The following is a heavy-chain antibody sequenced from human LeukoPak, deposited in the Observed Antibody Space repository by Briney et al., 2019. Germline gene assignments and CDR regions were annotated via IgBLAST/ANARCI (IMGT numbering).Heavy chain of an antibody. V-gene: IGHV3-23*01. D-gene: IGHD3-16*01. CDR1: GFTFSSYA. CDR3: AKGYYDDVWGSYYFDY. J-gene: IGHJ4*02. Sequence: QPGGSLRLSCAASGFTFSSYAMSWVRQAPGKGLEWVSAISGSGGSTYYADSVKGRFTISRDNSRDTLYLQMNSLRAEDTAVYYCAKGYYDDVWGSYYFDYWGQGTLVTVSS. CDR2: ISGSGGST.